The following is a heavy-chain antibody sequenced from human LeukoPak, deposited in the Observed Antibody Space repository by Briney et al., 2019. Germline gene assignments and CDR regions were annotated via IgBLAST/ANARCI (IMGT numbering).Heavy chain of an antibody. J-gene: IGHJ4*02. CDR1: GGSISSGGYY. CDR2: IYYSGST. V-gene: IGHV4-31*03. Sequence: SETLSLTCTVSGGSISSGGYYWSWIRQHPGKGLEWIVYIYYSGSTYYNPSLKSRVTISVDTSKNRFSLKLSSVTAADTAVYYCARGPSSYGPTPFDYWGQGTLVTVSS. CDR3: ARGPSSYGPTPFDY. D-gene: IGHD2-2*01.